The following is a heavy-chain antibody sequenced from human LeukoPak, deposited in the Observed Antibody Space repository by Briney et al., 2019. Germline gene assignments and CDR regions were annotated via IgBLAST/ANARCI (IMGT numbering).Heavy chain of an antibody. Sequence: GGSLRLSCAASGFTVSSNYMSWVRQAPGEGLEWVSVIYSGGSTYYADSVKGRFTISRDNSKNTLYLQMNSLRAEDTAVYYCARVRGYGEPYFDYWGQGTLVTVSS. CDR3: ARVRGYGEPYFDY. V-gene: IGHV3-53*01. CDR2: IYSGGST. D-gene: IGHD3-10*01. CDR1: GFTVSSNY. J-gene: IGHJ4*02.